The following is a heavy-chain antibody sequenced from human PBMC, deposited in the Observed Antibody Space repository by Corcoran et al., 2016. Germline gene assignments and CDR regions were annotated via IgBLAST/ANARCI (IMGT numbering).Heavy chain of an antibody. CDR1: GYIFTNYW. CDR3: ARRRGTAVPGRFLLGAMDV. Sequence: EVQLVQSGAEVKKPGESLKISCKGSGYIFTNYWIGWVRQMPGKGLEWMGIIHPGDSDTRYSPSFQGQVTISADKSISTAYLQWRSLKASDTTMYYCARRRGTAVPGRFLLGAMDVWGQGTAVTVSS. J-gene: IGHJ6*02. CDR2: IHPGDSDT. D-gene: IGHD6-13*01. V-gene: IGHV5-51*01.